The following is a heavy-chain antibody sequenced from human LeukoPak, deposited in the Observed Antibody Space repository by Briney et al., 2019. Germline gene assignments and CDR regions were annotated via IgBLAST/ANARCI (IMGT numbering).Heavy chain of an antibody. CDR3: ARPNTAGGDGEEHFAY. D-gene: IGHD6-13*01. CDR1: GYSFTSYW. CDR2: IYPGDSDT. J-gene: IGHJ4*02. V-gene: IGHV5-51*01. Sequence: GESLKISCKGSGYSFTSYWIGWVRQMPGKGLEWMGIIYPGDSDTRYGPSFQGQVTISADKSIGAAYLQWSSLKASDSAIYYCARPNTAGGDGEEHFAYWGQGTLVTVSP.